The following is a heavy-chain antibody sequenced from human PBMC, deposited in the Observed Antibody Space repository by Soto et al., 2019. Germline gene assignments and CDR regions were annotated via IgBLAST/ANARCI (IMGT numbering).Heavy chain of an antibody. Sequence: QVQLQESGPGLVKPSQTLSLTCTVSGDSISSGDYYWSWIRQPPGKGLEWIGYIYYSGSTYVNPSLKSQVTISVDTSKNQFSLKVRSVTAADTAVYFCARGSRRNYYYYGMEVWGQGTTVTVSS. V-gene: IGHV4-30-4*01. CDR1: GDSISSGDYY. J-gene: IGHJ6*02. CDR3: ARGSRRNYYYYGMEV. CDR2: IYYSGST.